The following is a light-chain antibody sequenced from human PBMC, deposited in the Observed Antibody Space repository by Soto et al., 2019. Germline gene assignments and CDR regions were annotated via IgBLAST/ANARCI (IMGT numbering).Light chain of an antibody. J-gene: IGKJ2*01. CDR1: QAISKY. CDR3: QQYNNLPYT. Sequence: DIQITQSPSSLSASLGDRVTITCQASQAISKYLHWYHQRPGKAPILVIYDASNLEAGAPSRFSGGGSGTSLTLTTSSLQPEDIGTYFCQQYNNLPYTFGQGTKLDIK. V-gene: IGKV1-33*01. CDR2: DAS.